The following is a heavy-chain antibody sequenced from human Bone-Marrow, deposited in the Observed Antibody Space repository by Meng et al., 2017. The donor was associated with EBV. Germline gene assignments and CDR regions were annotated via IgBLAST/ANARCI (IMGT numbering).Heavy chain of an antibody. V-gene: IGHV4-39*07. D-gene: IGHD3-10*01. CDR2: IYYSGST. Sequence: PASGPGLVKPSWPLSLTCAVSGGSISSSSYYWGWIRQPPGKGLEWIGSIYYSGSTCYNPSLKSRVTISVDTSKNQFSLKLSSVTAADTAVYYCASRYGSGSYYFDYWGQGTLVTVSS. J-gene: IGHJ4*02. CDR3: ASRYGSGSYYFDY. CDR1: GGSISSSSYY.